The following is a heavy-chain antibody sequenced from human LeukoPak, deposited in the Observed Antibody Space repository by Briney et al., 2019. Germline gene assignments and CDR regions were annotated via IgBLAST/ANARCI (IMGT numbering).Heavy chain of an antibody. D-gene: IGHD3-16*01. CDR1: GFTFSSYA. J-gene: IGHJ4*02. Sequence: GGSLTLSCVASGFTFSSYAMSRVRETPARGLEGGSSLRGNGDAFYADSVKGRFTLSRDESRNTVYLQLSKLRVEDTAIYYCAKASWVSTADAVLWGQGTVVTVSS. V-gene: IGHV3-23*01. CDR2: LRGNGDA. CDR3: AKASWVSTADAVL.